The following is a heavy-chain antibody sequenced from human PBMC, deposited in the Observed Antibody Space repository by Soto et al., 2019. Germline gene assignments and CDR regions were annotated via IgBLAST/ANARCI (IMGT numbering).Heavy chain of an antibody. Sequence: QTLSLTCAISGVSVSSNRVTWKCIRQSPSRGLEWLGRTYYRSKWYNDYAESVKSRITINPDTSKNQFSLHLNSVTPEDTAVYYCVRLIGNSWLDFWGQGTLVTVSS. J-gene: IGHJ5*01. V-gene: IGHV6-1*01. CDR2: TYYRSKWYN. CDR1: GVSVSSNRVT. D-gene: IGHD1-26*01. CDR3: VRLIGNSWLDF.